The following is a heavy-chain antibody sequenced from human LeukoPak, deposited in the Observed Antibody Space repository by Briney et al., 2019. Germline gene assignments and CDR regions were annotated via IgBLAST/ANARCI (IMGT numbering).Heavy chain of an antibody. J-gene: IGHJ4*02. CDR3: ARAGIAAAGPYY. CDR1: GFTFSSYW. V-gene: IGHV3-74*01. Sequence: GGSLRLSCAASGFTFSSYWMHWVRQAPGKGLVWVSRINSDGSSTSYADSVKDRFTISRDNAKNTLYLQMNSLRAEDTAVYYCARAGIAAAGPYYWGQGTLVTVSS. D-gene: IGHD6-13*01. CDR2: INSDGSST.